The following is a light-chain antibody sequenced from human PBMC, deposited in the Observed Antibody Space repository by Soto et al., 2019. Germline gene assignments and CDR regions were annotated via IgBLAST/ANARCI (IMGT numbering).Light chain of an antibody. CDR1: SSDVGGYNY. Sequence: QSALTQPASVSGSPGQSITISCTGTSSDVGGYNYVSWYQQHPGKAPKLMIYGVSNRPSGVSDRFSGSKSGNTAPLTISGLQAEHEADYYCSSYTSSNTPHYVFGTGTRSPS. CDR3: SSYTSSNTPHYV. V-gene: IGLV2-14*01. J-gene: IGLJ1*01. CDR2: GVS.